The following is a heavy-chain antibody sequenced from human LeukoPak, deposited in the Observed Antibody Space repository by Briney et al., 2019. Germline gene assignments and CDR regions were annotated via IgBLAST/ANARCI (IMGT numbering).Heavy chain of an antibody. CDR1: GFTFTSSA. Sequence: SVKFSCKASGFTFTSSAVQWVRQARGQRLEWIGWFVVGSGNTNYAQKFQERVTITRDMSTSTAYMELSSLRSEDTAVYYCARESKELSAFDYWGQGTLVTVSS. CDR2: FVVGSGNT. CDR3: ARESKELSAFDY. D-gene: IGHD1-26*01. J-gene: IGHJ4*02. V-gene: IGHV1-58*01.